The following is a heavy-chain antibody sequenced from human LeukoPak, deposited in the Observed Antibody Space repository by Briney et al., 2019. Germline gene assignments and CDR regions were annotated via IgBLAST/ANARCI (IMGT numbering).Heavy chain of an antibody. CDR3: ARANFRYCSSTSCLFDY. CDR2: INPNDGDT. Sequence: ASVKVSCKASGYTFTVYYMHWVRHAPGQGLEWMGWINPNDGDTYYAQKFQGRVTMTRDTSISTAHMEVSRLRSDDTAVYYCARANFRYCSSTSCLFDYWGQGTLVTVSS. V-gene: IGHV1-2*02. D-gene: IGHD2-2*01. CDR1: GYTFTVYY. J-gene: IGHJ4*02.